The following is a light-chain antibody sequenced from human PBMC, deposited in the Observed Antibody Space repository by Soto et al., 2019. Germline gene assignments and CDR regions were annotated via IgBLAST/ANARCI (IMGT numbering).Light chain of an antibody. CDR1: QDISNF. V-gene: IGKV1-33*01. CDR3: QQYDNLLLT. J-gene: IGKJ3*01. Sequence: DIQMTQSPSSLSAAVGDRVTITCQASQDISNFLNWYQQKPGEAPKLLIYDASNLETGVPSRFSGSGSGTNFPFTISSLHPEDIATYYCQQYDNLLLTFGPGTKVHIK. CDR2: DAS.